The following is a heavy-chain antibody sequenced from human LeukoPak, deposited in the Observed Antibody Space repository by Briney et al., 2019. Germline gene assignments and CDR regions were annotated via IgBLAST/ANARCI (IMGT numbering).Heavy chain of an antibody. J-gene: IGHJ4*02. CDR2: IYYSGST. V-gene: IGHV4-30-4*01. CDR3: ARARASVVPAAIDY. D-gene: IGHD2-2*01. Sequence: SQTLSLTCTVSGGSISSGDYYWGWIRQPPGKGLEWIGYIYYSGSTYYNPSLKSRVTISVDTSKNQFSLKLSSVTAADTAVYYCARARASVVPAAIDYWGQGTLVTVSS. CDR1: GGSISSGDYY.